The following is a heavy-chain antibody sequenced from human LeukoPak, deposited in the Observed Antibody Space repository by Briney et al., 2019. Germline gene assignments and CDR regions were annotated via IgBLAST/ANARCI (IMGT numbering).Heavy chain of an antibody. CDR1: GDYISSYY. Sequence: SETLSLTCSVSGDYISSYYWTWIRQSPGKGLEWIGQIYFGGTANYNPTFKSRVTMSGGTSTNRFSLRLSSVTAADTAVYYCARKRYGDGGPLDYWGQGTLVTVSS. D-gene: IGHD4-17*01. V-gene: IGHV4-59*08. CDR2: IYFGGTA. J-gene: IGHJ4*02. CDR3: ARKRYGDGGPLDY.